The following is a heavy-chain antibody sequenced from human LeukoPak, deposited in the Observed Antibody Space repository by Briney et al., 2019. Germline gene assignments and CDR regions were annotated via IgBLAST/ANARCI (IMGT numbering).Heavy chain of an antibody. CDR2: IKQDGSEK. J-gene: IGHJ4*02. D-gene: IGHD4-17*01. CDR3: ARRGTTVTTWGNYFDY. V-gene: IGHV3-7*01. CDR1: GGSISSYY. Sequence: ETLSLTCTVSGGSISSYYWSWVRQAPGKGLEWVANIKQDGSEKYYVDSVKGRFTISRDNAKNSLYLQMNSLRAEDTAVYYCARRGTTVTTWGNYFDYWGQGTLVTVSS.